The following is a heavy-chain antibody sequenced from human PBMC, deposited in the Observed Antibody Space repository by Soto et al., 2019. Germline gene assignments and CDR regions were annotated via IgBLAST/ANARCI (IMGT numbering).Heavy chain of an antibody. CDR1: GGATSTYY. V-gene: IGHV4-4*07. D-gene: IGHD3-3*01. Sequence: PSDTLALTCTVSGGATSTYYWPWIGQTAGKGLEWIGRIYSSGSTKYNPALQSRVTMSLDTSNNQFSLRLTSVTAADTAVYYCARGQRFSDWFDPWGQGTLVTVS. CDR3: ARGQRFSDWFDP. J-gene: IGHJ5*02. CDR2: IYSSGST.